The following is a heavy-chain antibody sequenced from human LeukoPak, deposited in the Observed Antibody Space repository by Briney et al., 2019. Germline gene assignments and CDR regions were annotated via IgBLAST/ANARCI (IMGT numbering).Heavy chain of an antibody. CDR1: GGSISSHY. J-gene: IGHJ6*04. CDR3: ARDLGSSTPSGF. V-gene: IGHV4-59*11. CDR2: IYGSGST. D-gene: IGHD3-16*01. Sequence: PSETLSLTCSVSGGSISSHYWSWILQPPGKGLEWIGCIYGSGSTNYNPSLKSRVTISVDTSKNQFSLKLSSVTAADTAVYYCARDLGSSTPSGFWGKGTTVTVSS.